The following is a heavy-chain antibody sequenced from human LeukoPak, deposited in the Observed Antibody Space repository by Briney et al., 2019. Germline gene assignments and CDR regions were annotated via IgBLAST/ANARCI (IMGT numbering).Heavy chain of an antibody. Sequence: GGSLRLSCAASGFTFSSYAMSWLRQAPGKGLEWVLAISGSGGSTYYADSVKGRFTISRDNSKTTLYLQMNSLRAEDTAVYYCAKDYSSGWPYYYYMDVWGKGTTVTVSS. V-gene: IGHV3-23*01. J-gene: IGHJ6*03. D-gene: IGHD6-19*01. CDR3: AKDYSSGWPYYYYMDV. CDR1: GFTFSSYA. CDR2: ISGSGGST.